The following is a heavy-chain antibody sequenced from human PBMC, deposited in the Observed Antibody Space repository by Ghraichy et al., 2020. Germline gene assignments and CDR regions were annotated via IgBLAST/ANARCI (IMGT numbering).Heavy chain of an antibody. V-gene: IGHV3-74*01. Sequence: LSLTCEASEFTFSSHWMHWVRQAPGKGLVWISRINSDGSGPWYADSVRGRFTISRDNAKNTLYLQMNSLTAEDTAVYHCVRDKRRSGDSYYYGMDVWGQGTTVTVSS. CDR2: INSDGSGP. CDR1: EFTFSSHW. J-gene: IGHJ6*02. D-gene: IGHD1-26*01. CDR3: VRDKRRSGDSYYYGMDV.